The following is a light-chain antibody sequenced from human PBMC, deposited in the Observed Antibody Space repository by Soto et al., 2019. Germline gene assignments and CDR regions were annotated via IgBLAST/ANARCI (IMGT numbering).Light chain of an antibody. CDR1: PSVTNY. J-gene: IGKJ5*01. Sequence: EVVLKRSPATPALSPGERATLSCRASPSVTNYLAWYQQKPGQAPRLLIYGAFNMATGIPARFSGSGSGTDFTLTISSLEPEDFAVYYCQQRNIWPPVTFGQGTRLEIK. CDR2: GAF. V-gene: IGKV3-11*01. CDR3: QQRNIWPPVT.